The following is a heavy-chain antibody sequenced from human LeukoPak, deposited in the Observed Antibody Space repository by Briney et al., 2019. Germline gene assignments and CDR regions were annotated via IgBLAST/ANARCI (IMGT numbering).Heavy chain of an antibody. CDR3: ARVSELELHLDAFDI. V-gene: IGHV3-21*01. Sequence: PGGSLRLSCAASGFTFSSYAMSWVRQAPGKGLEWVSSINSRSNYIYYADSVKGRFTISRDSAKNSLFLQMNSLRAEDTAVYYCARVSELELHLDAFDIWGQGTMVTVSS. D-gene: IGHD1-7*01. CDR1: GFTFSSYA. CDR2: INSRSNYI. J-gene: IGHJ3*02.